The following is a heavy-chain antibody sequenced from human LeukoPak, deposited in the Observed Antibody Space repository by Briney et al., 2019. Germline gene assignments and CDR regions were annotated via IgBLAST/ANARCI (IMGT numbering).Heavy chain of an antibody. CDR3: ANVGVAAASPPFYLDV. D-gene: IGHD2-2*01. J-gene: IGHJ6*03. V-gene: IGHV3-23*01. Sequence: GGSLRLSCAASGFTLSNYAMVWVRQAPGKGLDWVSAMTSDGRTFYADSVRGRVTISRDNSKNTLYLQMNSLGAEDTAEYFCANVGVAAASPPFYLDVWGKGTTVTVSS. CDR2: MTSDGRT. CDR1: GFTLSNYA.